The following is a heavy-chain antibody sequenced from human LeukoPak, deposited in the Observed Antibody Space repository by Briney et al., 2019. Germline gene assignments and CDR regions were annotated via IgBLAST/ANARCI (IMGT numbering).Heavy chain of an antibody. V-gene: IGHV4-31*03. J-gene: IGHJ4*02. CDR3: ASGGIDILTGYHHLDY. CDR2: IYYSGST. D-gene: IGHD3-9*01. Sequence: SETLSLTCTVSGGSISSGGYYWSWIRQHPGEGLEWIGYIYYSGSTYYNPSLKSRVTISVDTSKNQFSLKLSSVTAADTAVYYCASGGIDILTGYHHLDYWGQGTLVTVSS. CDR1: GGSISSGGYY.